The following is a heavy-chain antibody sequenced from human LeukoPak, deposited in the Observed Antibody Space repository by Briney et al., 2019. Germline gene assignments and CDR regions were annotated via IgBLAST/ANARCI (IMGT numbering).Heavy chain of an antibody. D-gene: IGHD3-3*01. CDR3: ARHGVRLIYGMDV. J-gene: IGHJ6*02. Sequence: GESLKSSCKGSGYSFTSYWICWVRQMPGKGLEWMGIIYPGDSDTRYSTSLQGQVTISADKSISTAYLQWSSLKASDTAMYYCARHGVRLIYGMDVWGQGTTVTVSS. CDR2: IYPGDSDT. V-gene: IGHV5-51*01. CDR1: GYSFTSYW.